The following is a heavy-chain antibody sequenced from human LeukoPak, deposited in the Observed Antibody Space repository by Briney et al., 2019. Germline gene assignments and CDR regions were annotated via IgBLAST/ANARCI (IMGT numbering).Heavy chain of an antibody. Sequence: GESLRLSCAASGFTFSSYAMSWVRQAPGKGLEWVSAISGSGGSTYYADSVKGRFTISRDNSKNTLYLQMNSLRAEDTAVYYCAKYLMYSSSSPFDYWGQGTLVTVSS. CDR1: GFTFSSYA. D-gene: IGHD6-13*01. V-gene: IGHV3-23*01. J-gene: IGHJ4*02. CDR3: AKYLMYSSSSPFDY. CDR2: ISGSGGST.